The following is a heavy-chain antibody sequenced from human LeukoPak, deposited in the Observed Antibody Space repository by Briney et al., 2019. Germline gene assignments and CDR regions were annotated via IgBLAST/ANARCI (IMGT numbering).Heavy chain of an antibody. V-gene: IGHV4-38-2*02. J-gene: IGHJ4*02. CDR2: IYHSGST. CDR1: GYSISSGYY. CDR3: ARGAAAVH. Sequence: SETLSLTCTVSGYSISSGYYWGWIRPPPGKGLEWIGSIYHSGSTYYNPSLKSRVTISVDTPKNQFSLKLSSVTAADTAVYYCARGAAAVHWGQGTLVTVSS. D-gene: IGHD6-13*01.